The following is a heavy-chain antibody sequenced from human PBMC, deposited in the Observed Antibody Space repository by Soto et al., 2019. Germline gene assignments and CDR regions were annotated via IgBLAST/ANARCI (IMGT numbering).Heavy chain of an antibody. V-gene: IGHV3-7*01. CDR3: ARDGH. CDR1: GFTFARYW. J-gene: IGHJ4*02. Sequence: EVHLVESGGGLVQPGESLRLSCAASGFTFARYWMSWVRQAPGKGPEWVASIKQDGSEKYYRDSVKGRFTVARDNAKDSLDLQMSSLRAEDTAVYYCARDGHWGQGTLVTVSS. CDR2: IKQDGSEK.